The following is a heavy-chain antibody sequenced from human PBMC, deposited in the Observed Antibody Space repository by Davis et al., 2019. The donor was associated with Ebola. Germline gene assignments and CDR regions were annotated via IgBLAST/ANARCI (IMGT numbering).Heavy chain of an antibody. CDR1: GYSFTTYW. D-gene: IGHD4-17*01. J-gene: IGHJ4*02. V-gene: IGHV5-51*01. CDR2: IYPGDSDT. CDR3: ARIDRRTTVTTRY. Sequence: GESLKISCKVSGYSFTTYWVGWVRQMPGKGLEWMGIIYPGDSDTRYSPSFQGQVTISADKSISTAYLQWSSLKASDTAMYYCARIDRRTTVTTRYWGQGTLVTVSS.